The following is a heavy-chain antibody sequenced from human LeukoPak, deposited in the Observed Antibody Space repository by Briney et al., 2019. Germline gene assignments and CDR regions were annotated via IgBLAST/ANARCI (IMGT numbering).Heavy chain of an antibody. CDR2: IYWDDDK. V-gene: IGHV2-5*02. D-gene: IGHD3-10*01. J-gene: IGHJ4*02. Sequence: SGPTLVNPTQTLTLTCTFSGFSLSTSGVGVGWIRQPPGKALEWLALIYWDDDKRYTPSLKSRLTITQDTSKNQVVLTMTNMDPVDTATYYCAHRPPLYYCSGSYYTWGQGTLVTVSS. CDR3: AHRPPLYYCSGSYYT. CDR1: GFSLSTSGVG.